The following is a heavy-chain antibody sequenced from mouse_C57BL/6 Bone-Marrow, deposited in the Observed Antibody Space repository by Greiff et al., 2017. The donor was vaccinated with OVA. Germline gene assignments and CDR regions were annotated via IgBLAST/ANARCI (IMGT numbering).Heavy chain of an antibody. CDR2: IDPETGGT. CDR3: TRGTTEGGFAY. CDR1: GYTFTDYE. V-gene: IGHV1-15*01. D-gene: IGHD1-1*01. J-gene: IGHJ3*01. Sequence: QVPLKQSGAELVRPGASVTLSCKASGYTFTDYEMHWVKQTPVHGLEWIGAIDPETGGTAYNQKFKGKAILTADKSSSTAYMELRSLTSEDSAVYYCTRGTTEGGFAYWGRGKVVTVTA.